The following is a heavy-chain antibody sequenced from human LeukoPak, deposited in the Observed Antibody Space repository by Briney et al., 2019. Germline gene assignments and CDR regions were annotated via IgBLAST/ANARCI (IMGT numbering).Heavy chain of an antibody. CDR3: ARDLSYYYMDV. J-gene: IGHJ6*03. CDR1: GDSISNYY. CDR2: IYNSGST. Sequence: SSETLSLTCTVSGDSISNYYWSWIRQPAGKGLEWIGRIYNSGSTNYNPSLKSRVTMSVDTSKYQFSLKLSSVTAADTAVYYCARDLSYYYMDVWGKGTTVTISS. V-gene: IGHV4-4*07.